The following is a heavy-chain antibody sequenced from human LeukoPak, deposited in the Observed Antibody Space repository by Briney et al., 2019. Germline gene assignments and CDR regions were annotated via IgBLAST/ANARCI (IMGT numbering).Heavy chain of an antibody. CDR1: GFTFSSYG. Sequence: GGTLRLSCAASGFTFSSYGISWVRQAPGQGLEWMGWISAYNGNTNYAQKLQGRVTMTTDTSTSTAYMELRSLRSDDTAVYYCARDQEWEPTVAFDIWGQGTMVTVSS. CDR3: ARDQEWEPTVAFDI. CDR2: ISAYNGNT. V-gene: IGHV1-18*01. J-gene: IGHJ3*02. D-gene: IGHD1-26*01.